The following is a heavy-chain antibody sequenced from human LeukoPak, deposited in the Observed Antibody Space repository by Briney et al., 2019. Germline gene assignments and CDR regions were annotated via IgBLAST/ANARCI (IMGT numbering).Heavy chain of an antibody. D-gene: IGHD5-18*01. V-gene: IGHV3-23*01. Sequence: GGSLRLSCAASGFTFSSYAMSWVRQAPGKGLEWVSAISGSGGSTYYTDSVKGRFTISRDNSKNTLYLQMNSLRAEDTAVYYCAKASGYSYGYYFDYWGQGTLVTVSS. J-gene: IGHJ4*02. CDR1: GFTFSSYA. CDR3: AKASGYSYGYYFDY. CDR2: ISGSGGST.